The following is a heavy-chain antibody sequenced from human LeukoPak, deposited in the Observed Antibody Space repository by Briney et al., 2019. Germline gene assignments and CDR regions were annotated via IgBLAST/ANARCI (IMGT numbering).Heavy chain of an antibody. D-gene: IGHD6-19*01. V-gene: IGHV1-2*06. Sequence: ASVKASCKASGYTFTGYYMHWVRQAPGQGLEWMARISPNSGDTIYSEKFQGRVTVTWDTPISTVYMDLSGLRSDDTALYYCARVCASGWCHFDYWGQGTLVTVSS. J-gene: IGHJ4*02. CDR1: GYTFTGYY. CDR2: ISPNSGDT. CDR3: ARVCASGWCHFDY.